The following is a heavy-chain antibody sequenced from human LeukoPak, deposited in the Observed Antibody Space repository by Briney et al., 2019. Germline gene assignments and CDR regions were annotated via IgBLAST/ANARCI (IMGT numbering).Heavy chain of an antibody. J-gene: IGHJ6*03. V-gene: IGHV3-7*01. Sequence: GGALRLSCTASGVTTHNWLKWGRRRPGKGGGWGAKVNRDGGGQHYFDSVEGRGTISRNSAKNTMALKMQSMRAEDTAVYYCTGGSDKVLSGEYYYYMDVWGTGTTVTVSS. CDR3: TGGSDKVLSGEYYYYMDV. CDR1: GVTTHNW. CDR2: VNRDGGGQ. D-gene: IGHD2/OR15-2a*01.